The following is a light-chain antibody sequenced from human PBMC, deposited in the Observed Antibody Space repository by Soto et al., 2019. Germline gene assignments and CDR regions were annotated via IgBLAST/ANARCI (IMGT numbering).Light chain of an antibody. V-gene: IGKV3-15*01. CDR2: GAS. J-gene: IGKJ4*01. CDR3: QQYNNWST. Sequence: ELVMTQSPAPLSVSPGERATLSCRASQSVSSNLAWYQQKPGQAPRLLIYGASTRATGIPARFSGSGSGTEITLTISSLQSEDFAVYYCQQYNNWSTFGGGTKVEIK. CDR1: QSVSSN.